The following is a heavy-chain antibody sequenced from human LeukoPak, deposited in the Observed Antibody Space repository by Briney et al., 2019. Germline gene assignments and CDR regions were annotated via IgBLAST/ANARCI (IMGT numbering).Heavy chain of an antibody. Sequence: PSETLSLTCTVSGVSISSGSYFWTWIRQPPGKGLEWIGEINHSGSTNCNPSLKSRVTISVDTSKNQFSLNLTSVTAADTATYYCARGSALTMGIDPWGQGTLVTVSS. J-gene: IGHJ5*01. CDR3: ARGSALTMGIDP. V-gene: IGHV4-39*07. D-gene: IGHD3-10*01. CDR2: INHSGST. CDR1: GVSISSGSYF.